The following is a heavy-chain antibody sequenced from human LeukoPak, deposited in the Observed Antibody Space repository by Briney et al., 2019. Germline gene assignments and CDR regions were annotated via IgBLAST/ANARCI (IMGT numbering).Heavy chain of an antibody. Sequence: SETLSLTCTVSGGSISSSSYYWGWIRQPPGKGLEWIGSIYYSGSTYYNPSLKSRVTISVDTSKNQFSLKLSSVTAADTAVYYYARHVASGSYPSYFDYWGQGTLVTVSS. CDR2: IYYSGST. J-gene: IGHJ4*02. V-gene: IGHV4-39*01. CDR1: GGSISSSSYY. CDR3: ARHVASGSYPSYFDY. D-gene: IGHD1-26*01.